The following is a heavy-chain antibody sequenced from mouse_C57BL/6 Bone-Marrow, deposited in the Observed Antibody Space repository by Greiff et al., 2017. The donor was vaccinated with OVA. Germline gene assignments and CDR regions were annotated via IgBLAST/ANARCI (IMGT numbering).Heavy chain of an antibody. D-gene: IGHD3-2*02. CDR2: INPSTGGT. V-gene: IGHV1-43*01. CDR1: GYSFTGYY. Sequence: EVKLVESGPELVKPGASVKISCKASGYSFTGYYMHWVKQSSEKSLEWIGEINPSTGGTSYNQKFKGKATLTVDKSSSTAYMQLKSLTSEDSAVYYCASRQLRLYYAMDYWGQGTSVTVSS. CDR3: ASRQLRLYYAMDY. J-gene: IGHJ4*01.